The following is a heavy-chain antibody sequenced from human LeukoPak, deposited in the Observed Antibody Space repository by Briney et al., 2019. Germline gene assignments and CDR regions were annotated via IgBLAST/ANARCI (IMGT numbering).Heavy chain of an antibody. CDR3: ARVYSSGWHQGGDY. CDR2: ISSSSYYI. J-gene: IGHJ4*02. D-gene: IGHD6-19*01. Sequence: GGSLRLSCAVSGFTFSSYNMNWVRQAPGKGLEWVSSISSSSYYIYYADSVKGRFTTSRDNAKNSLYLQMNSLRAEDTAVYYCARVYSSGWHQGGDYWGQGTLVTVSS. V-gene: IGHV3-21*01. CDR1: GFTFSSYN.